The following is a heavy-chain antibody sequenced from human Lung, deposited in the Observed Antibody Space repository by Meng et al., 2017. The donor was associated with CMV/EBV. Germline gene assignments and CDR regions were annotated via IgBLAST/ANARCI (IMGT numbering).Heavy chain of an antibody. V-gene: IGHV3-7*01. CDR3: ARDPHCGALDY. Sequence: GGSLRLSCVASGFTFSSSYMSWVRQAPGKGLEWVANIKYDGSDKGYVGSVEGRFTISRDNAKNSVYLQMNTLRVEDTAVYYCARDPHCGALDYWGQGTLVTVSS. CDR1: GFTFSSSY. D-gene: IGHD2-21*01. J-gene: IGHJ4*02. CDR2: IKYDGSDK.